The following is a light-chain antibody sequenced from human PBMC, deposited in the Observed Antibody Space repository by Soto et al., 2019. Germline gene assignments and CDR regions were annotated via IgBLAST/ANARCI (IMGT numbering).Light chain of an antibody. V-gene: IGLV2-14*01. Sequence: QSVLTQPASVSGSPGQSIAISCTGTSSDVVTYKYVSWYQQHPGKAPKLMIYEVSIRTSGVSDRFSGSKSGNTASLTISGLRPEDEAYYYCCSYAGSTTRVVFGGGTKLTVL. CDR3: CSYAGSTTRVV. J-gene: IGLJ2*01. CDR1: SSDVVTYKY. CDR2: EVS.